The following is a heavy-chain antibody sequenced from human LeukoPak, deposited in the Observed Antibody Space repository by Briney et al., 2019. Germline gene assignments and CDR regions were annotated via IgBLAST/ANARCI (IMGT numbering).Heavy chain of an antibody. D-gene: IGHD6-13*01. V-gene: IGHV3-30*03. J-gene: IGHJ3*02. CDR1: GFTFSSYG. CDR3: ARGIAADDAFDI. Sequence: PGGSLRLSCAASGFTFSSYGMHWVRQAPGKGLEWVAVISYDGSNKYYADSVKGRFTISRDNSKNTLYLQMNSLRAEDTAVYYCARGIAADDAFDIWGQGTTVTVSS. CDR2: ISYDGSNK.